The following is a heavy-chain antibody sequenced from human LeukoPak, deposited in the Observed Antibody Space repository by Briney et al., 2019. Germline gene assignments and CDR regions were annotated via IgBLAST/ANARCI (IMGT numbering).Heavy chain of an antibody. J-gene: IGHJ6*02. Sequence: AGGSLRLSCAASGFTFSSYAMSWVRQAPGKGLEWVSAISGSGGSTYYADSVKGRFTISRDNSKNTLYLQMNSLRAEGTAVYYCAKPIVQLLWFGEPLYGMDVWGQGTTVTVSS. CDR3: AKPIVQLLWFGEPLYGMDV. D-gene: IGHD3-10*01. V-gene: IGHV3-23*01. CDR2: ISGSGGST. CDR1: GFTFSSYA.